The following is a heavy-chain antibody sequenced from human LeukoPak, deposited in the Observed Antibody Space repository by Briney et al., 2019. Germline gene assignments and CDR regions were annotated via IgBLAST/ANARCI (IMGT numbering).Heavy chain of an antibody. J-gene: IGHJ6*03. CDR3: ARGRTVTTGYYYYCMDV. CDR1: GGSFSGYY. CDR2: INHSGST. Sequence: SETLSLTCAVYGGSFSGYYWSWIRQPPGKGLEWIGEINHSGSTNYNPSLKSRVTISVDTSKNQFSLKLSSVTAADTAVYYCARGRTVTTGYYYYCMDVWGKGTTVTVSS. V-gene: IGHV4-34*01. D-gene: IGHD4-17*01.